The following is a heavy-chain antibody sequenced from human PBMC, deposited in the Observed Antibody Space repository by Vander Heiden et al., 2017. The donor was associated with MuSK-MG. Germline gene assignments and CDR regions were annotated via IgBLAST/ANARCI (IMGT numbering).Heavy chain of an antibody. J-gene: IGHJ6*01. CDR2: ISGSGGST. Sequence: EVQLLESGGGLVQPGGSLRLSCAASGFTYSSYAMSWVRQAPGKGPEWVSTISGSGGSTYYADSVKGRFTVSRDNANKTLYLQMNGLRAEDAAVYYGAFHSGYDLPEYYYARVRWGQGP. V-gene: IGHV3-23*01. CDR3: AFHSGYDLPEYYYARVR. CDR1: GFTYSSYA. D-gene: IGHD5-12*01.